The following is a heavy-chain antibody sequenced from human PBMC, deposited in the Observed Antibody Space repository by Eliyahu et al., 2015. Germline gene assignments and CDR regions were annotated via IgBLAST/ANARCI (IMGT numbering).Heavy chain of an antibody. CDR1: SSNA. D-gene: IGHD3-10*02. J-gene: IGHJ3*02. CDR3: AKVQPGGAHXVGGDDAFDI. V-gene: IGHV3-23*01. Sequence: SSNAMSWVRHARGKGLEWVAAISGGGGSTFYAGSVKGRFTVSRDNSKNILYLQMNNLRAEDTAIYYCAKVQPGGAHXVGGDDAFDIWGQGTMVTVSS. CDR2: ISGGGGST.